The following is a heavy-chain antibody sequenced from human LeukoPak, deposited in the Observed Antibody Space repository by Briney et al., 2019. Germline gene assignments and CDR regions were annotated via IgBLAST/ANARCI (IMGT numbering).Heavy chain of an antibody. CDR1: GYTFTSYY. J-gene: IGHJ6*03. CDR2: INPSGGST. V-gene: IGHV1-46*01. CDR3: ARVVAAAGTGYMDV. D-gene: IGHD6-13*01. Sequence: ASVKVSCKASGYTFTSYYMHWVRQAPGQGLEWMGIINPSGGSTSYAQKFQGRVTMTRDMSTSTVYMELSSLRSEDTAVYYCARVVAAAGTGYMDVLGKGTTVTVCS.